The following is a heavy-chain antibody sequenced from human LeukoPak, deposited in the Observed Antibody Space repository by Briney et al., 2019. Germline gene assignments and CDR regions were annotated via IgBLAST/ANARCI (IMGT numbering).Heavy chain of an antibody. Sequence: GGSLRLSCAASGFTFSSYSMNWVRQAPGKGLEWVSSISSSSSYIYYADSVKGRFTISRDNAKNSLYLQVNSLRAEDTAVYYCARDRGGKIAARVDYWGQGTLVTVSS. D-gene: IGHD6-6*01. CDR2: ISSSSSYI. CDR1: GFTFSSYS. J-gene: IGHJ4*02. V-gene: IGHV3-21*01. CDR3: ARDRGGKIAARVDY.